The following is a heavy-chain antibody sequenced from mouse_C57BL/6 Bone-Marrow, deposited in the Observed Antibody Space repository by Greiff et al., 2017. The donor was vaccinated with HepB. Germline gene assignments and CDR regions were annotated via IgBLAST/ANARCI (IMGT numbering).Heavy chain of an antibody. D-gene: IGHD1-1*01. Sequence: EVKLQESGGGLVQPGGSLKLSCAASGFTFSDYYMYWVRQTPEKRLEWVAYISNGGGSTYYPDTVKGRFTISRDNAKNTLYLQMSRLKSEDTATYYCARGNYLYYAMDYWGQGTSVTVSS. V-gene: IGHV5-12*01. J-gene: IGHJ4*01. CDR2: ISNGGGST. CDR1: GFTFSDYY. CDR3: ARGNYLYYAMDY.